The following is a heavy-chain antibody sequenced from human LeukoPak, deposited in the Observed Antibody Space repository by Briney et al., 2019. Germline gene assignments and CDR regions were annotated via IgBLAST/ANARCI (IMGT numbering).Heavy chain of an antibody. D-gene: IGHD5-12*01. CDR1: GGTFSSYA. Sequence: ASVKVSCKASGGTFSSYAISWVRQAPGQGLEWMGGIIPIFGTANYAQKFQGRVTITADESTSTAYMELSSLRSEDTAVYYCARGHGYSGYDFFPYYYYGMDVWGQGTTVTVSS. CDR3: ARGHGYSGYDFFPYYYYGMDV. V-gene: IGHV1-69*13. J-gene: IGHJ6*02. CDR2: IIPIFGTA.